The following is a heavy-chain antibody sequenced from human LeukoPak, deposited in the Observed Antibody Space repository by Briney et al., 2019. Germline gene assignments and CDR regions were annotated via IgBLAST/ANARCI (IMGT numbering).Heavy chain of an antibody. Sequence: SETLSLTCTVSGGSINRYYWNWIRQSPGKGLEWIGRIYYSGSTDYNPSLESRVTISIDTSKNQFSLRLNSVTAADTAVYFCAAFSGSYLRFDYWGQGSLVTVSS. J-gene: IGHJ4*02. V-gene: IGHV4-59*03. CDR1: GGSINRYY. CDR2: IYYSGST. CDR3: AAFSGSYLRFDY. D-gene: IGHD1-26*01.